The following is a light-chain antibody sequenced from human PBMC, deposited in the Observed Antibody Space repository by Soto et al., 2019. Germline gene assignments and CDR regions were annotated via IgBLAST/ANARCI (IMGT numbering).Light chain of an antibody. CDR2: KAY. Sequence: DIQMTQSPSTLSASVGDRVTITCRASQSISSWLAWYQQKPGKAPKLLISKAYSLESGVPSRFSGSGSGTEFTLTISSLQPDDFATYYCQQYNSYSWTFGQGTKVEIK. V-gene: IGKV1-5*03. CDR3: QQYNSYSWT. CDR1: QSISSW. J-gene: IGKJ1*01.